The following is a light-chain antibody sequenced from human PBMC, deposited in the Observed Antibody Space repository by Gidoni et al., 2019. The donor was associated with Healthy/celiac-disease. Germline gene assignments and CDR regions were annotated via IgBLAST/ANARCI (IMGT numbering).Light chain of an antibody. V-gene: IGKV2-28*01. CDR2: LGS. Sequence: DSVMTQSPLYLPVTPGEPASISCRSSQSLLHSNGYNSLDWYLQKPGQSPQLLIYLGSNRASGVPDRFSGSGSGTDFTLKISRVEAEDVGVYYCMQALQTRWTFGQGTKVEIK. CDR3: MQALQTRWT. J-gene: IGKJ1*01. CDR1: QSLLHSNGYNS.